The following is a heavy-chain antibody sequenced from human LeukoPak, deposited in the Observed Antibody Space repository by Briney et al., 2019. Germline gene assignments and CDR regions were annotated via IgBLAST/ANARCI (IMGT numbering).Heavy chain of an antibody. V-gene: IGHV3-43D*04. J-gene: IGHJ3*01. Sequence: GGSLRLSCAASGFIFDDYAMQWVRQVPGKGLEWVSLISWDSNRTHYADSMKGRITISRDNSTNSLYLQMTSLRAEDTALYYCTRDRGDDWGQGTMVTVSP. CDR3: TRDRGDD. CDR2: ISWDSNRT. CDR1: GFIFDDYA. D-gene: IGHD3-10*01.